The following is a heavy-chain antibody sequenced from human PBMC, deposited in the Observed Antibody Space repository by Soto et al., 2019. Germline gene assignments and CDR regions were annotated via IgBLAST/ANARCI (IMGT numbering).Heavy chain of an antibody. CDR1: GFTVSDYY. CDR2: ISSSGSTI. J-gene: IGHJ4*02. CDR3: ATSDSNYAYFDY. D-gene: IGHD4-4*01. V-gene: IGHV3-11*01. Sequence: GGSLRLSCAASGFTVSDYYMSWIRQAPGKGLEWVSYISSSGSTIYYADSVKGRFTISRDNAKNSLYLQMNSLRAEDTAVYYCATSDSNYAYFDYWGQGTLVTVSS.